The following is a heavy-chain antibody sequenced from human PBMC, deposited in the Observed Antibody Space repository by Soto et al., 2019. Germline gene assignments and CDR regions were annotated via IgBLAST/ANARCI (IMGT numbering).Heavy chain of an antibody. D-gene: IGHD1-20*01. CDR2: ISSTTNYI. V-gene: IGHV3-21*06. CDR3: ARESADITSNFDY. Sequence: EVQLVESGGGLVKPGGSLRLSCAASGFTFTRYSMNWVRQSPGKWLECVSSISSTTNYIYYGDSMNGRFTISRDNAKNALYLEMNSLRAEDTAVSSCARESADITSNFDYGGQGTLVTVYS. J-gene: IGHJ4*02. CDR1: GFTFTRYS.